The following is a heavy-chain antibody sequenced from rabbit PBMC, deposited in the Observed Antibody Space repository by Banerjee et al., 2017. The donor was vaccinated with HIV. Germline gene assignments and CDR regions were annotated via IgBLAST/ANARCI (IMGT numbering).Heavy chain of an antibody. Sequence: QEQLVESGGGLVKPEGSLTLTCKASGFPFSNKAVMCWVRQAPGKGLEWIACINAVTGKAVYASWAKGRFTFSKTSSTTVTLQMTSLTAADTATYFCARNYVNAFDPRGPGTLVTVS. V-gene: IGHV1S45*01. CDR2: INAVTGKA. D-gene: IGHD1-1*01. CDR3: ARNYVNAFDP. J-gene: IGHJ2*01. CDR1: GFPFSNKAV.